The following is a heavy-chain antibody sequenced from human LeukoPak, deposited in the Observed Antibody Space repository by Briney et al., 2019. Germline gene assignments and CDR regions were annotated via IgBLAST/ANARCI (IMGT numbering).Heavy chain of an antibody. V-gene: IGHV3-7*01. J-gene: IGHJ4*02. CDR2: MNRDGSEI. D-gene: IGHD5/OR15-5a*01. Sequence: PGGSLRLSCAASGFTFSFYWMSWVRQAPGKGLEWVANMNRDGSEINYVDSVRGQFTISRDNAKNSVYLQMNSLRAEDTAVYFCVRDLGFSTFDNWGQGTLVTVSS. CDR3: VRDLGFSTFDN. CDR1: GFTFSFYW.